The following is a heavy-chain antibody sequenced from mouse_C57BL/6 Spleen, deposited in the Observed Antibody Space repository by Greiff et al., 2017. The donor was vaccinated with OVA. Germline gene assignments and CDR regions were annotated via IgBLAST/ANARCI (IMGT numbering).Heavy chain of an antibody. CDR2: IYPGDGDT. Sequence: VQLVESGAELVKPGASVKISCKASGYAFSSYWMNWVKQRPGKGLEWIGQIYPGDGDTNYNGKFKGKATLTADKSSSTAYMQLSSLTSEDSAVYFCARWGTTVVPYWGQGTLVTVSA. D-gene: IGHD1-1*01. V-gene: IGHV1-80*01. J-gene: IGHJ3*01. CDR3: ARWGTTVVPY. CDR1: GYAFSSYW.